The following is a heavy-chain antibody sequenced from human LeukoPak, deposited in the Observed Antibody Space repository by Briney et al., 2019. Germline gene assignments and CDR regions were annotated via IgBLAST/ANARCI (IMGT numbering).Heavy chain of an antibody. Sequence: GGSLRLSCAASGSTFSSYAMHWVRQAPGKGLEWVAVISYDGSNKHYADSVKGRFTISRDNSKNTLYLQMNSLRAEDTAVYYCARESPNYYYYDRGGNDFDYWGQGTLVTVSS. CDR3: ARESPNYYYYDRGGNDFDY. CDR2: ISYDGSNK. J-gene: IGHJ4*02. V-gene: IGHV3-30-3*01. D-gene: IGHD3-22*01. CDR1: GSTFSSYA.